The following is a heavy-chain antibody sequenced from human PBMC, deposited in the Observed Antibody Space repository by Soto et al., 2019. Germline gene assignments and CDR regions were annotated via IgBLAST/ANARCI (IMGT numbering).Heavy chain of an antibody. CDR2: VYWNDDK. V-gene: IGHV2-5*01. CDR3: AQRPGGGWLYFHH. Sequence: QITLKESGPTLVKPTQTLTLTCTFSGFSLTTREEAVAWIRQPPGKALEWLALVYWNDDKSYSPSLSSRLTITKDTSKTQVVLTMTNMDPLDTASYCCAQRPGGGWLYFHHWGQGILVTVSS. J-gene: IGHJ1*01. CDR1: GFSLTTREEA. D-gene: IGHD6-19*01.